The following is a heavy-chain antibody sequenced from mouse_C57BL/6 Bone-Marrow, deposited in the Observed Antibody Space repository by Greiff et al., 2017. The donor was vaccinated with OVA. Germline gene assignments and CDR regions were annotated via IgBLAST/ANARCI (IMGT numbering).Heavy chain of an antibody. CDR2: INSNNGGT. CDR1: GYTFTDYN. V-gene: IGHV1-18*01. CDR3: ARGGDYEYDGGAWFAY. Sequence: EVQRVESGPELAKPGASVKIPCKASGYTFTDYNMDWVKQSHGKSLEWIGDINSNNGGTIYNQKFKGKATLTVDKSSSTAYMELRSLTSEDTAVYYCARGGDYEYDGGAWFAYWGQGTLVTVSA. J-gene: IGHJ3*01. D-gene: IGHD2-4*01.